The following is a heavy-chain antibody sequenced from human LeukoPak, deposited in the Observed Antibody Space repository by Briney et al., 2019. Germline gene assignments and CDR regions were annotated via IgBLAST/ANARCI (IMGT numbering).Heavy chain of an antibody. Sequence: VASVKVSCKASGGTLSSYAISWVRQAHGQGLEWMGGIIPIFGTANYAQKFQGRVTITADKSTSTAYMELSSLRSEDTAVYYCARARTYYYGSGSYYRDAFDIWGQGTMVTVSS. D-gene: IGHD3-10*01. CDR3: ARARTYYYGSGSYYRDAFDI. J-gene: IGHJ3*02. CDR1: GGTLSSYA. V-gene: IGHV1-69*06. CDR2: IIPIFGTA.